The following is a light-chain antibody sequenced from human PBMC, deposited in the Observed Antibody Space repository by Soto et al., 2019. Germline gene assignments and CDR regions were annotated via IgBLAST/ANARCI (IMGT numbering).Light chain of an antibody. CDR1: QSVSSY. CDR2: DAS. Sequence: FVLTQSPATLSFSRGEIATLSFRGSQSVSSYLAWYQQKPGQAPRLLIYDASSRATVIPDRFSGSGSGTDFTLTISRPEPEDFAVYYCQQYGSSPSWTFGQGTKVDIK. CDR3: QQYGSSPSWT. J-gene: IGKJ1*01. V-gene: IGKV3-20*01.